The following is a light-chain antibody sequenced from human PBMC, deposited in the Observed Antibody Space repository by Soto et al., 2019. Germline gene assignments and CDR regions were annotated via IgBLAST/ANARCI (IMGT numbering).Light chain of an antibody. CDR1: QRISSW. J-gene: IGKJ4*01. V-gene: IGKV1-5*03. CDR2: EAS. CDR3: QHFLTYPLT. Sequence: DIQMTQSPSTLSASVGDRVTITCRASQRISSWLAWYQQKPGKAPELLIYEASILQSGVPSRFSGSGSGTEFTLAISGLQADDFATYYCQHFLTYPLTFGGGTKVDI.